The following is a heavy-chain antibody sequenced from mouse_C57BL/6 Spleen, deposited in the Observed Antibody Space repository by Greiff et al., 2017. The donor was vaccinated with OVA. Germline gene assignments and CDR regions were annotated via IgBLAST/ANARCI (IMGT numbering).Heavy chain of an antibody. J-gene: IGHJ4*01. D-gene: IGHD1-1*01. CDR3: ARENYGSSSFYAMDY. V-gene: IGHV1-39*01. CDR1: GYSFTAYN. CDR2: INPNYGTT. Sequence: EVKLMESGPELVKPGASVKISCKASGYSFTAYNMNWVKQSNGKSLEWIGVINPNYGTTSYNQKFKGKATLTVDQSSSTAYMQLNSLTSEDSAVYYCARENYGSSSFYAMDYWGQGTSVTVSS.